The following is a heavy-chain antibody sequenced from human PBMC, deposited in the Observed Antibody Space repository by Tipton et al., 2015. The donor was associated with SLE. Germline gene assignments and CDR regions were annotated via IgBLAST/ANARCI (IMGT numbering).Heavy chain of an antibody. CDR2: MHYSGSA. V-gene: IGHV4-59*12. Sequence: TLSLTCTVSGGSISGFYWSWIRQPPGKGLEWIGYMHYSGSANYNPSLKSRVTISVDTSKKQFSLNLRSVTAADTAVYYCARGMKVAGTYYFDYWGQGTLVTASS. J-gene: IGHJ4*02. D-gene: IGHD6-19*01. CDR3: ARGMKVAGTYYFDY. CDR1: GGSISGFY.